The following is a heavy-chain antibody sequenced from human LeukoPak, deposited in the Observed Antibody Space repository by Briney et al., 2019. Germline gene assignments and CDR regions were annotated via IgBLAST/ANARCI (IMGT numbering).Heavy chain of an antibody. D-gene: IGHD6-19*01. CDR2: ISIGGNT. J-gene: IGHJ4*02. Sequence: GGSLRLSCAASGFTFSTYAMTWVRQAPGKGLEWVSAISIGGNTFYADSVKGRFTISRDNSKNTLYLQMSSLRAEDTAAYYCARIVQWPKGFNHWGQGTLVTVSS. CDR3: ARIVQWPKGFNH. CDR1: GFTFSTYA. V-gene: IGHV3-23*01.